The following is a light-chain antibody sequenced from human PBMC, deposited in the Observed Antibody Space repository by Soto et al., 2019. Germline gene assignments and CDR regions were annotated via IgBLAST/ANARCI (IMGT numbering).Light chain of an antibody. CDR3: SSYAGSNNYV. J-gene: IGLJ1*01. CDR2: EVS. CDR1: SSDVGGYNY. V-gene: IGLV2-8*01. Sequence: QSALTQPPSASGSPGQSVTISCTGTSSDVGGYNYVSWYQQHPGKAPKLMIYEVSKRPSGVPDRFSGSKSGNTASLTASGLQDEEDVDYYCSSYAGSNNYVFGTGTKVTAL.